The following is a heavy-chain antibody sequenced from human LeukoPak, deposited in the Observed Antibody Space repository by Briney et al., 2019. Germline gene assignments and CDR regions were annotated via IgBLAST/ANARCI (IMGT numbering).Heavy chain of an antibody. CDR1: GGTFSSYA. Sequence: ASVKVSCKTSGGTFSSYAISWVRQAPGQGLEWMGGIIPIFGTANYAQKFQGRVTITADESTSTAYVELSSLRSEDTAVYYCAMFGESFDYWGQGTLVTVSS. J-gene: IGHJ4*02. D-gene: IGHD3-10*02. CDR2: IIPIFGTA. CDR3: AMFGESFDY. V-gene: IGHV1-69*13.